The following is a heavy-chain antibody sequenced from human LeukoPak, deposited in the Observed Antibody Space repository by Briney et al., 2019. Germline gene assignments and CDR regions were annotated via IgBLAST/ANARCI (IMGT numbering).Heavy chain of an antibody. D-gene: IGHD1-26*01. Sequence: GESLKISCKGSGYTFTNHWIGWVRQMPGQGLEWMGIISPSDSDASYSPSFQGQVTISVDKSIYTAYLQWSSLKASDTAMYYCARPEYSGSYYVGDAFDIWGQGTMVTVSS. CDR1: GYTFTNHW. CDR2: ISPSDSDA. CDR3: ARPEYSGSYYVGDAFDI. V-gene: IGHV5-51*01. J-gene: IGHJ3*02.